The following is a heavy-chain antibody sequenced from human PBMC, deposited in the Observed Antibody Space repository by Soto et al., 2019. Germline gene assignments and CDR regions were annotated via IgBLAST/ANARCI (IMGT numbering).Heavy chain of an antibody. CDR3: ATPQGSLEY. Sequence: EVELLESGGGLVQPGGSLRLSCAASGLSFSDYAMTWVRQAPGTGLEWVSTIGAAGISTYYAESVRGRYTISRDNSKNTLFLQMNSLRPEDSAVYYCATPQGSLEYWGQGTLVIVSS. CDR2: IGAAGIST. V-gene: IGHV3-23*01. J-gene: IGHJ4*02. CDR1: GLSFSDYA.